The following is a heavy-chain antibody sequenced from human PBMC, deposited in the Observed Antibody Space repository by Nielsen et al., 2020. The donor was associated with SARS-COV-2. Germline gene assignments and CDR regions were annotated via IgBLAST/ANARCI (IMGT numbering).Heavy chain of an antibody. CDR3: ADNRLGTTHCDL. Sequence: SVKVSCKASGRAFSGYSIYWVRQAPGQGLEWMGRIVPLLGITNYAQKFQGRVTISADKSAGTAYMDLRSLRSDDTAVYYCADNRLGTTHCDLWGQGTVVTVSS. V-gene: IGHV1-69*02. D-gene: IGHD1/OR15-1a*01. CDR2: IVPLLGIT. J-gene: IGHJ5*02. CDR1: GRAFSGYS.